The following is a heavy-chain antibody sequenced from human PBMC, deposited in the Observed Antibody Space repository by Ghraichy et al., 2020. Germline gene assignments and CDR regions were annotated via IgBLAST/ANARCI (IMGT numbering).Heavy chain of an antibody. CDR3: ARGRYTYGYPSGYYDMDV. D-gene: IGHD5-18*01. CDR1: GGSISSSGYY. V-gene: IGHV4-39*01. Sequence: SETLSLTCTVSGGSISSSGYYWGWIRQPPGKGLEWIGSIYYSGSTYYNPSLRGRVTISVDTSKNQFSLKLSSVTAADTAVYYCARGRYTYGYPSGYYDMDVWGQGTTVTVSS. J-gene: IGHJ6*02. CDR2: IYYSGST.